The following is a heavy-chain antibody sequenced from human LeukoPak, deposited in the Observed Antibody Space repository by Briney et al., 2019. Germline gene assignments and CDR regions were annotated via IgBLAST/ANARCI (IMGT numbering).Heavy chain of an antibody. J-gene: IGHJ4*02. Sequence: SQTLSLTCTVSGGSISSGDYSWSWIRQPPGKGLEWIGYIYYSGSTYYNPSLKSRVTISVDTSKNQFSLKLSSVTAADTAVYYCARAEYYGGNPGEPDYWGQGTLVTVSS. D-gene: IGHD4-23*01. V-gene: IGHV4-30-4*01. CDR1: GGSISSGDYS. CDR2: IYYSGST. CDR3: ARAEYYGGNPGEPDY.